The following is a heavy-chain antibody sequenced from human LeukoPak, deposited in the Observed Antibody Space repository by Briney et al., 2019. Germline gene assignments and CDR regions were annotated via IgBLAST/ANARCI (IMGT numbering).Heavy chain of an antibody. J-gene: IGHJ5*02. V-gene: IGHV4-39*07. CDR2: IYYRGST. D-gene: IGHD6-13*01. CDR1: GGSISSSSYY. CDR3: ARESPLIAAAGLFDP. Sequence: SETLSLTCTVSGGSISSSSYYWGWIRQPPGKGLEWIGSIYYRGSTYYNPSLKSRVTISVDTSKNQFSLKLSSVTAADTAVYYCARESPLIAAAGLFDPWGQGTLVTVSS.